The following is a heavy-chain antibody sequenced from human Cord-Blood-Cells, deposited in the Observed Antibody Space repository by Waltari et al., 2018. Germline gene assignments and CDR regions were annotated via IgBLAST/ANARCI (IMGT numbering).Heavy chain of an antibody. D-gene: IGHD3-10*01. V-gene: IGHV1-24*01. CDR3: ATDPYYYGSGSYDY. CDR2: FDPEDGET. Sequence: QVQLVQSGAEVKKPGASVKVSCKVSGYTLTELSMHWVRQAPGKGLEWMGGFDPEDGETIYAQKVQGGGTMTEDTSTDTAYMELSSLRSEDTAVYYCATDPYYYGSGSYDYWGQGTLVTVSS. CDR1: GYTLTELS. J-gene: IGHJ4*02.